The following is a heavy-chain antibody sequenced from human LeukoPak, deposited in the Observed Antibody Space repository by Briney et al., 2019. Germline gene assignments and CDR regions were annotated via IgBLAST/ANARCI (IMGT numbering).Heavy chain of an antibody. CDR1: GFTFSSYE. V-gene: IGHV5-51*01. Sequence: PGGSLRLSCAASGFTFSSYEMNWVRQAPGKGLEWMAIISPGDSDIRYSPSFQGQVTISADKSISTAYLQWSGLKASDTAMYYCARHPTLYDYGPWPYVGMDVWGKGTTVTVSS. J-gene: IGHJ6*04. CDR2: ISPGDSDI. D-gene: IGHD4-17*01. CDR3: ARHPTLYDYGPWPYVGMDV.